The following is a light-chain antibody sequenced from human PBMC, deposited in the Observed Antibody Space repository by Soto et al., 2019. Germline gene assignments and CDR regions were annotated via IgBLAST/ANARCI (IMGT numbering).Light chain of an antibody. CDR1: SGHSTYI. CDR3: ETWDSKTHV. CDR2: VENSGSY. Sequence: QLVLTQSSSASASLGSSVKLTCTLSSGHSTYIIAWHQQQPGKAPHYLMRVENSGSYNKGSGVPDRFSGSSSGADRYLTIPNLPSEEGADYYCETWDSKTHVFGTGTKLTVL. J-gene: IGLJ1*01. V-gene: IGLV4-60*03.